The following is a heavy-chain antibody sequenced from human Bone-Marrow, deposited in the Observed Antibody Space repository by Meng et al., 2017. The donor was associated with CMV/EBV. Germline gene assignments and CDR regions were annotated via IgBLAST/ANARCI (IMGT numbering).Heavy chain of an antibody. D-gene: IGHD1-26*01. J-gene: IGHJ6*01. V-gene: IGHV4-59*01. Sequence: GSLRLSCAVSGGSMSSYYWSWIRQSPGKGLEWIAYIYYSGSTNYNPSLKSGVTISVDTSKNQSSLKLISVTAADTAVYYCARAAPWEYYHGMDVWGQGTTVTVSS. CDR1: GGSMSSYY. CDR3: ARAAPWEYYHGMDV. CDR2: IYYSGST.